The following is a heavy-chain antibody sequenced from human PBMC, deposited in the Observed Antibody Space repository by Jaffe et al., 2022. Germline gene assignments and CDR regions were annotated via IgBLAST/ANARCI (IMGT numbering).Heavy chain of an antibody. CDR3: ARDDGYDFWTGETRDYFDS. J-gene: IGHJ4*02. CDR2: IYYSGGA. Sequence: QLQLQESGPGLVKPSETLSLTCTVSGGFINTTAYYWGWIRQPPGKGLEWIASIYYSGGAYYNPSLKSRVTISVDTSRNQFSLRLSSVTAADTAVYYCARDDGYDFWTGETRDYFDSWGQGTLVTVSS. V-gene: IGHV4-39*02. CDR1: GGFINTTAYY. D-gene: IGHD3-3*01.